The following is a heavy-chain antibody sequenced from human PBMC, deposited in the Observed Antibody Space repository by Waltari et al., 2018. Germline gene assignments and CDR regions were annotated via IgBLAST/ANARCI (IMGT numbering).Heavy chain of an antibody. D-gene: IGHD6-19*01. J-gene: IGHJ4*02. CDR3: ARDRDSGWYWGVVDY. V-gene: IGHV1-2*06. CDR1: GYTFTGYY. Sequence: QVQLVQSGAEVKKPGASVKVSCKASGYTFTGYYMHWVRQAPGQGLEWMGRINPNSGGTNYAQKFQGRVTMTRDTSISTAYMELSRLRSDDTAVYYCARDRDSGWYWGVVDYWGQGTLVTVSS. CDR2: INPNSGGT.